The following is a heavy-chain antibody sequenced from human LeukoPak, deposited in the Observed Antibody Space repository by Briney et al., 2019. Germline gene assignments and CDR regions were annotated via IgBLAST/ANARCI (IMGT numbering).Heavy chain of an antibody. J-gene: IGHJ3*02. D-gene: IGHD1-26*01. CDR2: FDPEDGET. V-gene: IGHV1-24*01. Sequence: GASVKVSCKVSGYTLTELSMHWVRQAPGKGLEWMGGFDPEDGETIHAQKFQGRVTMTEDTSTDTAYMELSSLRSEDTAVYYCATEVVGATRDDAFDIWGQGTMVTVSS. CDR1: GYTLTELS. CDR3: ATEVVGATRDDAFDI.